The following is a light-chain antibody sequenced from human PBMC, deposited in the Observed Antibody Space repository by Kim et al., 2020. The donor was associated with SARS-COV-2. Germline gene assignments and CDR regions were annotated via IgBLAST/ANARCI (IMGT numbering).Light chain of an antibody. CDR2: GAS. V-gene: IGKV3-20*01. J-gene: IGKJ3*01. CDR3: QQYGSSPLT. CDR1: QSVDSSY. Sequence: EIVLTQSPGTLSLSPGETATLSCRASQSVDSSYLAWYQQKPGQAPRLLIYGASSRATGIPDRFSGSGSGTDFILTINRLEPEDFAVYYCQQYGSSPLTFGPGTKVDIK.